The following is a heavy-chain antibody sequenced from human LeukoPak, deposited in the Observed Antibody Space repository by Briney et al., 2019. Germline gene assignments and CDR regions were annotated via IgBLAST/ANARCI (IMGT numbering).Heavy chain of an antibody. Sequence: GGSLRLSCAASGFTFSGSAMHWVRQASGKGLEWVGRIRSKANSYATAYAASVKGRFTISRDDSKNTAYLQMNSLKTEDTAVYYCTRHPNDYDILTGYYTGWGQGTLVTVSS. CDR3: TRHPNDYDILTGYYTG. V-gene: IGHV3-73*01. J-gene: IGHJ4*02. CDR2: IRSKANSYAT. D-gene: IGHD3-9*01. CDR1: GFTFSGSA.